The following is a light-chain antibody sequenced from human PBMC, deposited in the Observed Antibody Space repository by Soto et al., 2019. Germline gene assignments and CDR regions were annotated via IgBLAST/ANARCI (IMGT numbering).Light chain of an antibody. Sequence: DIQMTQSPSTLSASVGDRVTITCRASQKVDNWLAWHQQKPGKAPQFLISDASNLDSGVPPRYRGRGSGTEFTLTISSRQPADFATYYCLRYSSNSRTFGQGTMV. CDR3: LRYSSNSRT. J-gene: IGKJ1*01. CDR1: QKVDNW. V-gene: IGKV1-5*01. CDR2: DAS.